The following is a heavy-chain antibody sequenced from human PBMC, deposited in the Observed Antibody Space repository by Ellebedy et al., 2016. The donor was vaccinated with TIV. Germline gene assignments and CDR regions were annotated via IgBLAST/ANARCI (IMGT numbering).Heavy chain of an antibody. CDR2: INPSNGGT. Sequence: ASVKVSCXASGYTFTSYGISWVRQAPGQGPEWMGMINPSNGGTTYAQNFQGRVSMTRDTSTSTLYLELSSLTSEDTAVYYCARLKGRDALWGQGTLVTVSS. V-gene: IGHV1-46*01. J-gene: IGHJ4*02. CDR3: ARLKGRDAL. CDR1: GYTFTSYG. D-gene: IGHD3-10*01.